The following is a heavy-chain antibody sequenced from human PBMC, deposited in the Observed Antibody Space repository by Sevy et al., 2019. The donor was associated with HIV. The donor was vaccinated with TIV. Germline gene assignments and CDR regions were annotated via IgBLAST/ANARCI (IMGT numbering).Heavy chain of an antibody. CDR1: GFTFDSYA. J-gene: IGHJ4*02. Sequence: GGSLRLSCAASGFTFDSYAMHWVRQVAGKGLEWVSTISGSGYATYYADSVKGRFIISIDTSRNTLYLQMNSLRVEDSAVYFCAKDRVTVFGVVVTFDSWGQRTLVTVSS. V-gene: IGHV3-23*01. D-gene: IGHD3-3*01. CDR2: ISGSGYAT. CDR3: AKDRVTVFGVVVTFDS.